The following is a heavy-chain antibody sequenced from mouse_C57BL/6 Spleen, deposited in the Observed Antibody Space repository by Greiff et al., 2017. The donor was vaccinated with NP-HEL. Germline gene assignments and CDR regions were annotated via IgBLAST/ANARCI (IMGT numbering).Heavy chain of an antibody. CDR1: GYTFTSYW. D-gene: IGHD2-3*01. V-gene: IGHV1-69*01. CDR2: IDPSDSYT. Sequence: VQLQQPGAELVMPGASVKLSCKASGYTFTSYWMHWVKQRPGQGLEWIGEIDPSDSYTNYNQKFKGKSTLTVDKSSSTAYMQLSSLTSEDSAVYYCARWGIGGYYPYAMDYWGQGTSVTVSS. J-gene: IGHJ4*01. CDR3: ARWGIGGYYPYAMDY.